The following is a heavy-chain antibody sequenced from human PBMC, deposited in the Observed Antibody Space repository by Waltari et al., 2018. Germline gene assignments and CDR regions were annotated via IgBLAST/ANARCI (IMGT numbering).Heavy chain of an antibody. D-gene: IGHD2-21*01. Sequence: QVLLQQWGAGLLTPSETLSLTCAVYGGSFNFYYWRWSRQPPGEGLEWIGEITHSGSTNYNPSLKSRVSISVDTPNNQFSLKLTSVTAADTAAYYCARRGYCGIDCYSNYFDFWGQGTLVTVSS. CDR3: ARRGYCGIDCYSNYFDF. CDR2: ITHSGST. CDR1: GGSFNFYY. V-gene: IGHV4-34*01. J-gene: IGHJ4*02.